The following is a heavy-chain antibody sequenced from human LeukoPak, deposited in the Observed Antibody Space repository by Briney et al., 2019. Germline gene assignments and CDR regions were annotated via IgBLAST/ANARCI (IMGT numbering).Heavy chain of an antibody. CDR2: IYYSGST. CDR3: ARVYDSGDYYYGMDV. CDR1: GGSISSSSYY. V-gene: IGHV4-39*07. Sequence: SETLFLTCTVSGGSISSSSYYWGWIRQPPGKGLEWIGSIYYSGSTYYSPSLKSRVTISVDTSTDHFSLKLSSVTAADTAVYYCARVYDSGDYYYGMDVWGQGTTVTVSS. J-gene: IGHJ6*02. D-gene: IGHD2-21*02.